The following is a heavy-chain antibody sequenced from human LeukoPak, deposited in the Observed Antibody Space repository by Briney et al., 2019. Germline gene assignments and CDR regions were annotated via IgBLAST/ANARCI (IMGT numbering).Heavy chain of an antibody. D-gene: IGHD3-16*01. J-gene: IGHJ4*02. V-gene: IGHV2-5*02. CDR2: IYWDDDK. CDR3: AHRPPWGRPCLFDY. CDR1: GFPLSTSGVG. Sequence: SGPTLVNPTQTLTLTCTFSGFPLSTSGVGVGWIRQPPGKALEWLALIYWDDDKRYSPSLKSRLTITKDTSKNQVVLTMTNMDPVDTATYYCAHRPPWGRPCLFDYWGQGTLVTVSS.